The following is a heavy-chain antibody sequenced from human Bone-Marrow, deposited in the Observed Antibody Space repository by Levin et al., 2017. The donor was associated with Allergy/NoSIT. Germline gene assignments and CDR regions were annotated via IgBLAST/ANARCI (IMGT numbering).Heavy chain of an antibody. CDR1: TGTFSSST. CDR2: IIPIFNIA. Sequence: ASVKVSCKASTGTFSSSTITWVRQAPGQGLEWMGRIIPIFNIANSAQRFHGRVTINADKSQNTAYMELSSLTSEDTAVYYCARDSDAYASGNPYLGQGTLVTVSS. CDR3: ARDSDAYASGNPY. V-gene: IGHV1-69*04. D-gene: IGHD3-10*01. J-gene: IGHJ4*02.